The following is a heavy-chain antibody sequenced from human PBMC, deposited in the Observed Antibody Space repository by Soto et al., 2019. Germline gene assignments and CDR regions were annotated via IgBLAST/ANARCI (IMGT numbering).Heavy chain of an antibody. Sequence: GGSLRLSCAASGFTFSNAWMSWVRQAPGKGLEWVGRIKSRTNGETTDYAAHVKGRFTISRDDSKNTLYVQMTSLRTEDTAVYYCTPDDPIIRSWGQGTLVTVSS. CDR3: TPDDPIIRS. CDR2: IKSRTNGETT. J-gene: IGHJ5*02. D-gene: IGHD3-3*02. CDR1: GFTFSNAW. V-gene: IGHV3-15*01.